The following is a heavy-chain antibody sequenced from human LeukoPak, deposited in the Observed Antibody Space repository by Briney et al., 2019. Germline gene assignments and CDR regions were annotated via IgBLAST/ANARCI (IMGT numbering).Heavy chain of an antibody. V-gene: IGHV3-23*01. CDR2: ISGSGGTT. CDR1: GLSFSSYA. Sequence: GGSLRLSCAASGLSFSSYAMSWVRQAPGKGLEWVSTISGSGGTTYYADSVKGRFTVSRDNSKNTLYLQMNSLRAEDTAVYYCAKVRLYSSSWYFDLWGRGTLVTVSS. J-gene: IGHJ2*01. CDR3: AKVRLYSSSWYFDL. D-gene: IGHD6-13*01.